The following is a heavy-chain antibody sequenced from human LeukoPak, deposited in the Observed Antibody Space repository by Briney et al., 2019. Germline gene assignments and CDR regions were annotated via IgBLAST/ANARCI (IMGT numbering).Heavy chain of an antibody. CDR1: GYTFSNYG. CDR2: ITVYSGYT. Sequence: ASVKVSCKASGYTFSNYGISWVRQAPGQGLEWMGWITVYSGYTNYAQKLQGRVTMTTDTSTSTVYMELSSLRSEDSAVYYCARWTTTYLDYWGQGTLVTVSS. V-gene: IGHV1-18*01. D-gene: IGHD4-11*01. J-gene: IGHJ4*02. CDR3: ARWTTTYLDY.